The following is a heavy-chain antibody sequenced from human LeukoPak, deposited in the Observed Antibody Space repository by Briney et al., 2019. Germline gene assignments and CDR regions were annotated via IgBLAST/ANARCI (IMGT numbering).Heavy chain of an antibody. J-gene: IGHJ4*02. V-gene: IGHV4-30-4*01. CDR1: GGSISSGDYY. Sequence: SETLSLTCTVSGGSISSGDYYWSWIRQPPGKGLEWIGYIYYSGSTYYNPSLKSRVTISVDTSKNQFSLKLRSVTAADTAMYYCASLPDFYDSLLDYWGQGTLVTVSS. CDR3: ASLPDFYDSLLDY. CDR2: IYYSGST. D-gene: IGHD3-22*01.